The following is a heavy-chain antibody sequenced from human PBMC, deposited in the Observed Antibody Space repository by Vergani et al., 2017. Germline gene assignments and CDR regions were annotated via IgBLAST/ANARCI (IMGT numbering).Heavy chain of an antibody. V-gene: IGHV4-34*01. Sequence: QVQLQQWGAGLLKPSETLSLTCAVYGGSFSGYYWSWIRQPPGKGLEWIGEINHSGSTNYNPSLKSLVTISVDTSKNQFSLKLSSVTAADTAVYYCARGGRMVRGVINWFDPWGQGTLVTVSS. CDR3: ARGGRMVRGVINWFDP. D-gene: IGHD3-10*01. CDR1: GGSFSGYY. CDR2: INHSGST. J-gene: IGHJ5*02.